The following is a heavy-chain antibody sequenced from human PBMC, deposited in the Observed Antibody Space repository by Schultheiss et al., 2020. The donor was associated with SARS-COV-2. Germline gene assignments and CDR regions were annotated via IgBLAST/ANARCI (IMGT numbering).Heavy chain of an antibody. V-gene: IGHV3-48*04. J-gene: IGHJ3*02. Sequence: GGSLRLSCAASGFTFSSYAMSWVRQAPGKGLEWVSSISSSGSTIYYADSVKGRFTISRDNAKNSLYLQMNSLRAEDTAVYYCARDQPGIAVAGIRLIYAFDIWGQGTMVTVSS. CDR3: ARDQPGIAVAGIRLIYAFDI. CDR1: GFTFSSYA. D-gene: IGHD6-19*01. CDR2: ISSSGSTI.